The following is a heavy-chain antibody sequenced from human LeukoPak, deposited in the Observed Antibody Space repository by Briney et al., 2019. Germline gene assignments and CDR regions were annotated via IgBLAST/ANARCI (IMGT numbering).Heavy chain of an antibody. D-gene: IGHD3-9*01. CDR2: IIPMFATP. J-gene: IGHJ6*03. CDR3: ATEHILYYYMDL. CDR1: GGTFNSNA. Sequence: ASVKVSCKASGGTFNSNAVAWVRQAPGQGLEWMGGIIPMFATPNYAQKFQGRLTITPDESATTVYMELSSLRSDDTAVYYCATEHILYYYMDLWGEGTTVTVSS. V-gene: IGHV1-69*13.